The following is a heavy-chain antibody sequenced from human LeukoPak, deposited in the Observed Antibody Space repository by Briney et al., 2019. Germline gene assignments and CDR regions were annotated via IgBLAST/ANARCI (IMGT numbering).Heavy chain of an antibody. CDR2: INTNTGNP. J-gene: IGHJ4*02. D-gene: IGHD5-18*01. CDR1: GYTFTSYA. V-gene: IGHV7-4-1*02. Sequence: ASVKVSCKASGYTFTSYAMNWVRQAPGQGLEWMGWINTNTGNPTYAQGFTGRFVFSLDTSVSTAYLQISSLKAEDTAVYYCARDPLELIDKTAMVTWFDYWGQGTLVTVSS. CDR3: ARDPLELIDKTAMVTWFDY.